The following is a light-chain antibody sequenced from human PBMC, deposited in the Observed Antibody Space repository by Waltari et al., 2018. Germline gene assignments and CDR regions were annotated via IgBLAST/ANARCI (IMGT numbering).Light chain of an antibody. CDR3: QTGGHGTWV. Sequence: QLVLTPSPSASASLGASVKLTCTLSSGHSSTVLAWLQQQPTKGPRYLMKVNSDGSHSKGDKIPDRFSGSSSGTEHYLTISSLQSEDEADYYCQTGGHGTWVFGGGTKLTVL. J-gene: IGLJ3*02. CDR2: VNSDGSH. V-gene: IGLV4-69*01. CDR1: SGHSSTV.